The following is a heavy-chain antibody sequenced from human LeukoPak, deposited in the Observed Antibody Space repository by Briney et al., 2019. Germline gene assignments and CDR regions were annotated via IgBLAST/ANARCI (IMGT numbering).Heavy chain of an antibody. V-gene: IGHV3-30*02. CDR1: GFTFSHHA. J-gene: IGHJ4*02. Sequence: GSLRLSCTASGFTFSHHAMHWVRQAPGKGLEWVAFIRYEGRYKHYADSVKGRFTISRDNSKNTMYLQMNSLRAEDTAMYYCAKDEQPGIQTIFFLNGWGQGTLVTVSS. D-gene: IGHD1/OR15-1a*01. CDR3: AKDEQPGIQTIFFLNG. CDR2: IRYEGRYK.